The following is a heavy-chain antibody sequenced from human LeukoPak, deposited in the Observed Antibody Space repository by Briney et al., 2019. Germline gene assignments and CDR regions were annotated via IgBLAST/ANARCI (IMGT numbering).Heavy chain of an antibody. CDR3: ARTQTMTAVTTYDS. J-gene: IGHJ5*01. CDR2: ISWNSGSI. V-gene: IGHV3-9*01. Sequence: GRSLRLSCAASGFTIDDYAMHWVRQAPGKGLEWVSGISWNSGSIGYADSVKGRFTISRDNAKDSLYLQMNSLRAEDTAVYYCARTQTMTAVTTYDSWGQGTLVTVSS. D-gene: IGHD4-17*01. CDR1: GFTIDDYA.